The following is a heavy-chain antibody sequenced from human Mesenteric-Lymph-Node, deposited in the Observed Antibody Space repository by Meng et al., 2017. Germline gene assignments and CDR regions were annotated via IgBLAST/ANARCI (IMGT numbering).Heavy chain of an antibody. D-gene: IGHD3-9*01. CDR2: TLPDGNQN. CDR3: VRGNIDWYLDY. Sequence: GESLKISCVASGFSFGSYGMYWVRQAPGKGLEWVAVTLPDGNQNYYADSVKGRFTISRENSKNTMFLQMNSLRSEDTGVYYCVRGNIDWYLDYWGQGTLVTVSS. CDR1: GFSFGSYG. J-gene: IGHJ4*02. V-gene: IGHV3-30*06.